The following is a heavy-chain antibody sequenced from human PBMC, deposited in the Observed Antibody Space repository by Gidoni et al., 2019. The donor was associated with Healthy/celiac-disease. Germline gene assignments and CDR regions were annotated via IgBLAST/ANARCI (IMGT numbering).Heavy chain of an antibody. D-gene: IGHD6-19*01. Sequence: EVQLVESGGGLVQTGRSLRLSGAASGFTLDDYAMHWGRQAHGKCLEWVSGISWNSGSIGYADSVKGRVTISRYNAKNSLYLQMNSLRAEDTALYYCAKGKFAVAWDYFDYWGQGTLVTVSS. J-gene: IGHJ4*02. CDR3: AKGKFAVAWDYFDY. CDR1: GFTLDDYA. CDR2: ISWNSGSI. V-gene: IGHV3-9*01.